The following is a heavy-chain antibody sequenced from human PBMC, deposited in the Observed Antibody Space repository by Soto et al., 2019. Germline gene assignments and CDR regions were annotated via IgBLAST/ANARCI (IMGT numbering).Heavy chain of an antibody. CDR3: AREEDYYGSGSSFDY. J-gene: IGHJ4*02. CDR2: IYYSGST. V-gene: IGHV4-30-4*01. Sequence: ASETLSLTCTVSGGSISSGDYYWSWIRQPPGKGLEWIGYIYYSGSTYYNPSLKSRVTISVDTSKNQFSLKLSSVTAADTAVYYCAREEDYYGSGSSFDYWGQGTLVTVSS. CDR1: GGSISSGDYY. D-gene: IGHD3-10*01.